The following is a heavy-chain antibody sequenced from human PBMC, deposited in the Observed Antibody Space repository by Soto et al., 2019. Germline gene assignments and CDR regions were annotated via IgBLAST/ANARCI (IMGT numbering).Heavy chain of an antibody. D-gene: IGHD6-19*01. CDR1: GFTFSSYS. V-gene: IGHV3-21*01. CDR2: ISSSSSYI. Sequence: GGSLRLSCAASGFTFSSYSMDWVRQAPGKGLEWVSSISSSSSYIYYADSVKGRLTISRDNAKNSLYLQMNSLRAEDTAVYYCARAPYSSGPNYWGQGTLVTVSS. CDR3: ARAPYSSGPNY. J-gene: IGHJ4*02.